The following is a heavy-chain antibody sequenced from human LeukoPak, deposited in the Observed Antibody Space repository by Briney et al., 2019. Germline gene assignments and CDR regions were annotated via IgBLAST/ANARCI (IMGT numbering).Heavy chain of an antibody. J-gene: IGHJ5*02. V-gene: IGHV4-39*07. CDR1: GGSISSSSYY. CDR2: IYYSGST. CDR3: ARMVYASSYLDP. D-gene: IGHD2-8*01. Sequence: SETLSLTCTVSGGSISSSSYYWGWIRQPPGKGLEWIGSIYYSGSTYYNPSLKSRVTISVDTSKNQFSLKLSSVTAADTAVYYCARMVYASSYLDPWGQGTLVTVSS.